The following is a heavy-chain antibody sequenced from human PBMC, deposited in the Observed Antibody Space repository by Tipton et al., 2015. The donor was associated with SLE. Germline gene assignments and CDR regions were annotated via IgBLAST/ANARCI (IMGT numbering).Heavy chain of an antibody. V-gene: IGHV4-61*02. CDR1: GDSISGGKYH. CDR2: VYPSGAT. J-gene: IGHJ3*02. CDR3: ARAGTGTAWGTFDI. Sequence: TLSLTCTVSGDSISGGKYHWSWVRQPPGKGLQWIGRVYPSGATDYNSSLKSRLSISVDTSKNQFSLRVSSVTAADTAVYYCARAGTGTAWGTFDIWGQGTMVTVSS. D-gene: IGHD1-14*01.